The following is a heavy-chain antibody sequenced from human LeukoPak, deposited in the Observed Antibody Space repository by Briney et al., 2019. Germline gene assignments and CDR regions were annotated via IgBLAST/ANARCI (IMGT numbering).Heavy chain of an antibody. CDR1: GFTFSNNY. D-gene: IGHD3-10*01. CDR3: ATGERMVRGDGVDY. J-gene: IGHJ4*02. Sequence: GGSLRLSCAASGFTFSNNYMSWVRQAPGKGLEWVSVIYSGGSTYYADSVKGRFTISRDNSKNTLSLQMNSLRAEDTAVYFCATGERMVRGDGVDYWGQGTLVTVSS. V-gene: IGHV3-66*01. CDR2: IYSGGST.